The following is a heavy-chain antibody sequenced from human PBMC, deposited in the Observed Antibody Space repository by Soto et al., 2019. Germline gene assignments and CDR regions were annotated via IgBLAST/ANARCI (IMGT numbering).Heavy chain of an antibody. Sequence: QVQLVQSGAEVKKPGASVKVSCKASGYTFTSYDINWVRQATGKGLEWMGWMNPNSGNTGYAQKYQDRVTMTRNTAISTAYMELRSLRSEDTAVYYCARARNPHRYYYYGMDVWGQGTTVTVSS. D-gene: IGHD1-1*01. CDR3: ARARNPHRYYYYGMDV. J-gene: IGHJ6*02. V-gene: IGHV1-8*01. CDR2: MNPNSGNT. CDR1: GYTFTSYD.